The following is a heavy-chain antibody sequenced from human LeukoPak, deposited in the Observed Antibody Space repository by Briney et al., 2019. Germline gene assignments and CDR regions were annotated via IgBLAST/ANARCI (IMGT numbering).Heavy chain of an antibody. CDR2: ISCYNGDK. Sequence: ASVKVSCRASGYTFNRYGISWVRQAPGQGPEWMGWISCYNGDKKFEQKFQGRFTMTTDASASTAYMELRSLTSDDTAVYYGARDFSNTSGFKVVIDYWGQGTSVTVSS. V-gene: IGHV1-18*01. J-gene: IGHJ4*02. D-gene: IGHD3-22*01. CDR3: ARDFSNTSGFKVVIDY. CDR1: GYTFNRYG.